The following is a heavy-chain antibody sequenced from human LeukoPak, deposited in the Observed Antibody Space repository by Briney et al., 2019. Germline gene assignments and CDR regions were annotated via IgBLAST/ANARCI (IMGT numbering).Heavy chain of an antibody. CDR2: IYHDGST. D-gene: IGHD5-12*01. V-gene: IGHV4-4*02. CDR1: GGSISSNNW. Sequence: SETLSLTCAVSGGSISSNNWWIWVRQSPEKGLEWIGEIYHDGSTNYNPSLKSRVTISMDKSKNQLSLNPSSVTAADTAVYYCARDRGYSYGLDYWGQGRLVTVSS. CDR3: ARDRGYSYGLDY. J-gene: IGHJ4*02.